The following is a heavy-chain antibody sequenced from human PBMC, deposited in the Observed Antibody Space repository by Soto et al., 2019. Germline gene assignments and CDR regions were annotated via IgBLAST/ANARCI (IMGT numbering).Heavy chain of an antibody. V-gene: IGHV3-48*02. CDR3: ARDQFRDDFWSGYYIAPLDY. CDR2: ISSSSSTI. D-gene: IGHD3-3*01. CDR1: GFTFSSYS. J-gene: IGHJ4*02. Sequence: GGSLRLSSSASGFTFSSYSMNWVRQAPGKGLEWVSYISSSSSTIYYADSVKGRFTISRDNAKNSLYLQMNSLRDEDTAVYYCARDQFRDDFWSGYYIAPLDYWGQGTLVTVSS.